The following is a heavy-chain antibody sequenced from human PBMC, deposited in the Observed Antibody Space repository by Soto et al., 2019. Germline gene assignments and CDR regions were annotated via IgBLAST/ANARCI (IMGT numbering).Heavy chain of an antibody. J-gene: IGHJ2*01. CDR3: QAEDGIRDVRSVSAFLLNRSSDL. Sequence: QTPVKGLEWIGSIYYSGITYYNPSLKSRVPISVDTSKNQFSLKLSSVTAADTAVFFFQAEDGIRDVRSVSAFLLNRSSDL. D-gene: IGHD3-10*02. CDR2: IYYSGIT. V-gene: IGHV4-39*01.